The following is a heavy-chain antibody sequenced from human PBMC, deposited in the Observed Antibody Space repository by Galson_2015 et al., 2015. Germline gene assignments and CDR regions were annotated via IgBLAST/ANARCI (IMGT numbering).Heavy chain of an antibody. CDR1: GYTFTSYY. Sequence: SVKVSCKASGYTFTSYYMHWVRQAPGHGLEWMGIINTSGRLTYAQKFQGRVTMTRDTSTSTVYMELSSLRSEDTAVFYCARGTTSITGCVFDTWGQGTMVTVSS. CDR2: INTSGRLT. CDR3: ARGTTSITGCVFDT. J-gene: IGHJ3*02. V-gene: IGHV1-46*01. D-gene: IGHD1-20*01.